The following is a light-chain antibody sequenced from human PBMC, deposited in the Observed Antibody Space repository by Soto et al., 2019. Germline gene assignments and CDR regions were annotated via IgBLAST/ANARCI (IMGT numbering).Light chain of an antibody. V-gene: IGLV2-14*01. Sequence: QSVLTQPASVSGSPGQSITISCTGTSSDIGRYKFVSWFQQHPGKAPKLLIFEGTNRPSGVSNRFSGSKSGNTASLTISGLQAGDEAIYFCSSSTNTNTLVIFGGGTQLTVL. CDR2: EGT. CDR1: SSDIGRYKF. CDR3: SSSTNTNTLVI. J-gene: IGLJ2*01.